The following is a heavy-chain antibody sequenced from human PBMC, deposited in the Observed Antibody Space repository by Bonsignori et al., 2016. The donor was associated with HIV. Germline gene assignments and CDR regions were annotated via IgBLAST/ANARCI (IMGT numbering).Heavy chain of an antibody. CDR3: ARRRGITEYYFDY. D-gene: IGHD1-20*01. CDR2: IYHSGST. V-gene: IGHV4-38-2*01. Sequence: SETLSLTCAVSGYSISSGYYWGWIRQPPGRGWSGFGSIYHSGSTYYNPSLKSRVTISVDTSKNQFSLKLSSVTAADTAVYYCARRRGITEYYFDYWGQGTLVTVSS. CDR1: GYSISSGYY. J-gene: IGHJ4*02.